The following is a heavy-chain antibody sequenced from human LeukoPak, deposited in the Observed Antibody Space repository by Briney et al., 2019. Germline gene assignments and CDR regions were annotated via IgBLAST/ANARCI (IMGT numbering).Heavy chain of an antibody. V-gene: IGHV3-30*02. Sequence: PGGSLRLSCAASGFTFSSYGMHWVRQAPGKGLEWVAFIRYDGSNKYYADSVKGRFTIFRDNSKNTLYLQMNSLRAEDTAVYYCSLDCSSTSCYSFDYWGQGTLVTVSS. J-gene: IGHJ4*02. CDR2: IRYDGSNK. CDR3: SLDCSSTSCYSFDY. D-gene: IGHD2-2*01. CDR1: GFTFSSYG.